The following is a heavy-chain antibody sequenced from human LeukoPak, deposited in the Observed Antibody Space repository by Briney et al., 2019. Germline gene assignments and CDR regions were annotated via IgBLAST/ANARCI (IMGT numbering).Heavy chain of an antibody. CDR3: ARSVRGYSGLANY. J-gene: IGHJ4*02. CDR1: GGSISSYY. V-gene: IGHV4-59*01. Sequence: PSETLSLTCTVSGGSISSYYWSWIRQPPGKGLEWIGYIYYSGSTNYNPSLKSRVTISVDTSKNQFSLKLSSVTAADTAVYYCARSVRGYSGLANYWGQGTPVTVSS. CDR2: IYYSGST. D-gene: IGHD5-12*01.